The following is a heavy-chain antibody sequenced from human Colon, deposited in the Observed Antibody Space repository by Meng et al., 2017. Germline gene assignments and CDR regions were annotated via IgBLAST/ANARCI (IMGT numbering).Heavy chain of an antibody. Sequence: QVQLVESGGGVVQPGRSLRLSCAASGFTFSSYGMQWVRQAPGQGLEWVAFITYGGVKSIYAESVKGRFTISRDNSKNTLYLQMNSLRPEDTAVYFCAKGRDTGSHYVPYFDYWGQGALVTVSS. CDR2: ITYGGVKS. J-gene: IGHJ4*02. CDR3: AKGRDTGSHYVPYFDY. V-gene: IGHV3-30*18. CDR1: GFTFSSYG. D-gene: IGHD1-26*01.